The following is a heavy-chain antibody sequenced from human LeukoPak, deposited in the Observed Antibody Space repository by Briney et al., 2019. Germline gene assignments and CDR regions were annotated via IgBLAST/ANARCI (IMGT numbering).Heavy chain of an antibody. CDR1: GGSISSYY. V-gene: IGHV4-59*08. CDR2: IYYSGST. J-gene: IGHJ5*02. CDR3: ARRLDSSSWFWFDP. D-gene: IGHD6-13*01. Sequence: SETLSLTCTVSGGSISSYYWSWIRQPPGKGLEWIGYIYYSGSTNYNPSLKSRVTISVDTSKNQFSLKLSSVTAADTAVYYCARRLDSSSWFWFDPWGQGTLVTVSS.